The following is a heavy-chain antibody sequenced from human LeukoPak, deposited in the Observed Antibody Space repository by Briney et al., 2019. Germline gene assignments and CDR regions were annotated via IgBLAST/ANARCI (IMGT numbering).Heavy chain of an antibody. CDR2: ISWNSGST. CDR1: GFTFGDSA. V-gene: IGHV3-9*01. Sequence: GGSLRLSCAASGFTFGDSAMHWVRQLPGKGLEWVSSISWNSGSTYYADSVKGRFTISRDNAKNTLYLQMNSLRAEDTAVYYCANLVFLSGPDGSAFDIWGQGTMVTVSS. CDR3: ANLVFLSGPDGSAFDI. D-gene: IGHD3-3*01. J-gene: IGHJ3*02.